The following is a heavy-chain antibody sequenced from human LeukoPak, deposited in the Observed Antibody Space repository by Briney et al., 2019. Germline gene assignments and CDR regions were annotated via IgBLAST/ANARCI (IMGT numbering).Heavy chain of an antibody. CDR3: ARDSGYGGYPHYYFDY. J-gene: IGHJ4*02. CDR1: GGSFSGYY. V-gene: IGHV4-34*01. Sequence: KPSETLSLTCAVYGGSFSGYYWSWIRQPPGKGLEWIGEINHSGSTNYNPSLKSRVTISVDTSKNQFSLKLSSVTAADTAVYYCARDSGYGGYPHYYFDYWGQGTLVTVSS. D-gene: IGHD5-12*01. CDR2: INHSGST.